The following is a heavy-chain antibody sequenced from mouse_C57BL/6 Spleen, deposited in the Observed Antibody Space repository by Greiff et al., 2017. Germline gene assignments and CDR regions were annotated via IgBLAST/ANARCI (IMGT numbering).Heavy chain of an antibody. CDR1: GFTFSRYA. D-gene: IGHD1-1*01. Sequence: EVMLVESGEGLVKPGGSLKLSCAASGFTFSRYAMSWVRQTPEKRLEWVAYISSGGDYIYYADTVKGRFTISRDNARNTLYLQMSSLQSEDTAMYYCTRVSYGSSHWYFDVWGTGTTVTVSS. CDR2: ISSGGDYI. J-gene: IGHJ1*03. CDR3: TRVSYGSSHWYFDV. V-gene: IGHV5-9-1*02.